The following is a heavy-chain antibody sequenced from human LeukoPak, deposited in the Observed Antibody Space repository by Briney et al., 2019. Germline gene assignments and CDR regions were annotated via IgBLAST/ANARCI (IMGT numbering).Heavy chain of an antibody. CDR3: AASFLRFSPDFDY. Sequence: ASVKASCKVSGYTLSELSIHWVCQAPGKGLEWVGGLDPNDGETIYAQKFQGRVIMTEDTSTDTAYMELSSLRSEDTAVFYCAASFLRFSPDFDYWGQGTLVTVSS. J-gene: IGHJ4*02. V-gene: IGHV1-24*01. D-gene: IGHD3-3*01. CDR2: LDPNDGET. CDR1: GYTLSELS.